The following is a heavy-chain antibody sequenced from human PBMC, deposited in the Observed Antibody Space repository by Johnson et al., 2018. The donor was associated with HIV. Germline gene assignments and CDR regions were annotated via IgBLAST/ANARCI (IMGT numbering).Heavy chain of an antibody. D-gene: IGHD3-16*01. J-gene: IGHJ3*02. Sequence: VQLVESGGGVVRPGGSLRLSCAASGFNFENYGMTWIRQAPEKGLEWVSGVNWNGGDTGYADSVKGRFTISRDNAKNFVYLQMNSLRGEDTAVYYCAKDRGRPGTPAAFDIWGQGTVVTVSS. CDR1: GFNFENYG. CDR3: AKDRGRPGTPAAFDI. CDR2: VNWNGGDT. V-gene: IGHV3-20*04.